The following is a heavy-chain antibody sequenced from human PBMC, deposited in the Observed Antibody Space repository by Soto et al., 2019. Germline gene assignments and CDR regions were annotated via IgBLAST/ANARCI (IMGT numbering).Heavy chain of an antibody. CDR3: AREGIAAAGPNYYYYYGMDV. V-gene: IGHV3-33*01. CDR1: GFTFSSYG. J-gene: IGHJ6*02. D-gene: IGHD6-13*01. CDR2: IWYDGSNK. Sequence: SLRLSCAASGFTFSSYGMHWVRQAPGKGLEGVAVIWYDGSNKYYADSVKGRFTISRDNSKNTLYLQMNSLRAEDTAVYYCAREGIAAAGPNYYYYYGMDVWGQGTTVTVSS.